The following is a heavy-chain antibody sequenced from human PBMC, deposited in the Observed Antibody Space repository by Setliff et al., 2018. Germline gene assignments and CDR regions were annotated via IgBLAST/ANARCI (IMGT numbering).Heavy chain of an antibody. CDR3: VRDRWKVIVNRGDDAFDL. V-gene: IGHV3-7*01. CDR1: RFTFSNYW. J-gene: IGHJ3*01. Sequence: GGSLRLSCAASRFTFSNYWMSWVRQAPGKGLEWVANIKEDGSDKYYVDSVKGRFTISRDIAKNSLDLQMNSLRGEDTAVYYCVRDRWKVIVNRGDDAFDLWGQGAMVTVSS. CDR2: IKEDGSDK. D-gene: IGHD3-22*01.